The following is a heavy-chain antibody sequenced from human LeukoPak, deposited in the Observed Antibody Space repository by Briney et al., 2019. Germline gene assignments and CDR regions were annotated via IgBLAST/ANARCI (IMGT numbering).Heavy chain of an antibody. CDR3: ARALTSSWLADAFDI. D-gene: IGHD6-13*01. J-gene: IGHJ3*02. V-gene: IGHV3-21*04. CDR2: ISSSSSYI. Sequence: GGSLRLSCAASGFTFSSYSMNWVRQAPGKGLEWVSSISSSSSYIYYADSVKGRFTISRDNAKNSLYLQMNSLRAEDTAVYYCARALTSSWLADAFDIWGQGTMVTVSS. CDR1: GFTFSSYS.